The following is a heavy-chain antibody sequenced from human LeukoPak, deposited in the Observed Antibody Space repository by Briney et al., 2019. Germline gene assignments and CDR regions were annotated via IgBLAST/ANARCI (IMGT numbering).Heavy chain of an antibody. J-gene: IGHJ1*01. CDR3: AQDQLAAAGRQY. D-gene: IGHD6-13*01. Sequence: GGSLRLSCAASGFTFSNYAMTWVRQAPGKGLEWVPSVSGGGGTTYYADSVKGRFTISRDNSKSTPYLQMNSLRAEDTAVYYCAQDQLAAAGRQYWGQGTLVTVSS. CDR2: VSGGGGTT. CDR1: GFTFSNYA. V-gene: IGHV3-23*01.